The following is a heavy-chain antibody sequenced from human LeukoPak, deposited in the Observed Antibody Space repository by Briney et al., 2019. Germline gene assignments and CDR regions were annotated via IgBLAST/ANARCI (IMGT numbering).Heavy chain of an antibody. CDR3: ARLKLSNTIFGVVVPNHNWFEP. J-gene: IGHJ5*02. CDR2: ISAYNGNT. Sequence: SEKVSCKASGYTFTSYGISWVRQAPGQGLEWMGWISAYNGNTNYAQKLQGRVTMTTDTSTSTAYMELRSLRSDDTAVYYCARLKLSNTIFGVVVPNHNWFEPWGEGTLVTVSS. CDR1: GYTFTSYG. V-gene: IGHV1-18*01. D-gene: IGHD3-3*01.